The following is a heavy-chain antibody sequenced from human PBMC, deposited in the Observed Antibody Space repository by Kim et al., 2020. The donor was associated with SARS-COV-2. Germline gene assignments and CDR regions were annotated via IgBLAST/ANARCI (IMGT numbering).Heavy chain of an antibody. Sequence: SVKGRFTISRDNSKNTLYLQMNSLRAEDTAVYYCARDFLKGYFDFYGMDVWGQGTTVTVSS. D-gene: IGHD3-9*01. J-gene: IGHJ6*02. CDR3: ARDFLKGYFDFYGMDV. V-gene: IGHV3-30*07.